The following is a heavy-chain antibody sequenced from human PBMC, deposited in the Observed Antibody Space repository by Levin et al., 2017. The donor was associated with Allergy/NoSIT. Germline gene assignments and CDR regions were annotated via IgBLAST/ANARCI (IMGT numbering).Heavy chain of an antibody. CDR2: ISGDGGTK. CDR1: GFAFSDFY. D-gene: IGHD3-22*01. V-gene: IGHV3-11*01. CDR3: VRDAHYYDNSGSGDY. Sequence: GESLKISCAASGFAFSDFYMTWIRQAPGKGLEWVSYISGDGGTKHYADSVKGRFTVSRDNAKNSLYLQMDSLRAEETAVYYCVRDAHYYDNSGSGDYWGQGTLVSVSS. J-gene: IGHJ4*02.